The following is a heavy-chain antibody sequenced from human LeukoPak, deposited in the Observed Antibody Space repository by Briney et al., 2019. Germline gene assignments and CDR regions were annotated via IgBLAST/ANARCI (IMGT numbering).Heavy chain of an antibody. CDR2: IYPGDSDT. D-gene: IGHD1-26*01. CDR1: GYSFTSYW. J-gene: IGHJ3*02. Sequence: ESLKISCNGSGYSFTSYWIGWVRQMPGKGLEWMGIIYPGDSDTRYSPSFQGQVTISADKSISTAYLQWSSLKASDTAMYYCARLIGYSGSYGAFDIWGQGTMVTVSS. CDR3: ARLIGYSGSYGAFDI. V-gene: IGHV5-51*01.